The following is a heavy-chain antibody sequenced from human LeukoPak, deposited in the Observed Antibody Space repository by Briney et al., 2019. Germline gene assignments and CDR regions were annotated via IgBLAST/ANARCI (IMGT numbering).Heavy chain of an antibody. CDR3: AMVVAADDAFDI. D-gene: IGHD2-15*01. J-gene: IGHJ3*02. V-gene: IGHV1-46*01. Sequence: WMGIINPSGGSTSYAQKFQGRVTMTRDTSTSTVYMELSSLRSEDTAVYYCAMVVAADDAFDIWGQGTMVTVSS. CDR2: INPSGGST.